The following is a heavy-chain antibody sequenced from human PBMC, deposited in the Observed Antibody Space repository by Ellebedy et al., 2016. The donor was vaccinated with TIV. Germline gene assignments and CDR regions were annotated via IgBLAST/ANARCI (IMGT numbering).Heavy chain of an antibody. CDR3: AKRASYCGGDCRPFDD. CDR1: GFSFSSYG. J-gene: IGHJ4*02. Sequence: GESLKISCAASGFSFSSYGMSWVRQTPGKGLEWVSTVGGSGGSASYADSVKGRFTISRDNSKNTVYLQMNSLRAEDTGLYYCAKRASYCGGDCRPFDDWGRGTLVTVSS. D-gene: IGHD2-21*02. V-gene: IGHV3-23*01. CDR2: VGGSGGSA.